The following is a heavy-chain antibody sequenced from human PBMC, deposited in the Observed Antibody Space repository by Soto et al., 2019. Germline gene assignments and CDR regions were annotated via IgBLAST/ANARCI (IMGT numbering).Heavy chain of an antibody. V-gene: IGHV3-30*04. CDR2: ISSDGSTT. D-gene: IGHD3-16*01. J-gene: IGHJ4*02. Sequence: LGGSLRLSCAASGFTFSSYSLHWVRQAPGKGLEWVAVISSDGSTTYYADSVKGRSTVSRDNSRNTLYLQMNSLRTDDTAVYYGAGGGGSLNPGFDLWGQGTLVTVS. CDR3: AGGGGSLNPGFDL. CDR1: GFTFSSYS.